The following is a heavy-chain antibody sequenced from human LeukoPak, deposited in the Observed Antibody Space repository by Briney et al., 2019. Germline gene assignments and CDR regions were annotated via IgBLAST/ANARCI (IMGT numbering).Heavy chain of an antibody. D-gene: IGHD2-2*01. J-gene: IGHJ4*02. Sequence: GGSLRLSCAASGFTFSSYVMTWVRQAPGKGLEWVSAISETGGATDYADSVKARFTISRDNSKNTLYLQMYSLRAEDTAIYYCAKRSGGGPLCLDFWGQGTLVTVSS. V-gene: IGHV3-23*01. CDR2: ISETGGAT. CDR3: AKRSGGGPLCLDF. CDR1: GFTFSSYV.